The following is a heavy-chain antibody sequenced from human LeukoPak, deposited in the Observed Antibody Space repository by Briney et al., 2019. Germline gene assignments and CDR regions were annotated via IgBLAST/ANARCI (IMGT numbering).Heavy chain of an antibody. CDR1: GGSISSYY. V-gene: IGHV4-59*01. CDR3: ARVIYSSSWYWYYFDY. D-gene: IGHD6-13*01. CDR2: IYYSGST. J-gene: IGHJ4*02. Sequence: SGTLSLTCTVSGGSISSYYWSWIRQPPGKGLEWIGYIYYSGSTNYNPSLKSRVTISVDTSKNQFSLKLSSVTAADTAVYYCARVIYSSSWYWYYFDYWGQGTLVTVSS.